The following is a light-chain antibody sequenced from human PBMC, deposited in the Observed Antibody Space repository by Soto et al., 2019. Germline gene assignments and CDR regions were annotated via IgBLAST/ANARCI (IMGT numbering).Light chain of an antibody. J-gene: IGKJ4*01. CDR3: QHRSNWPA. CDR1: QSVSRN. Sequence: EIVFTQSPSTMSLSPGERATLSCRTSQSVSRNLAWYQQKPGQAPRLLIYDASQRATGIAARFSGSGSGTDFTLTISSLEPEDFALYYCQHRSNWPAFGGGTKVDIK. V-gene: IGKV3-11*01. CDR2: DAS.